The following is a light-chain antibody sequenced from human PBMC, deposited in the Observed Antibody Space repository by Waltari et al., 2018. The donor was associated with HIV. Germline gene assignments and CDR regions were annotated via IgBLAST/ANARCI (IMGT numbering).Light chain of an antibody. J-gene: IGKJ3*01. V-gene: IGKV4-1*01. CDR2: CAS. Sequence: DIVMTQSPDYLAVSLGERATSNCKSSQRVLDSSNNKNYLAWYQQKPGQPPKLLIYCASTLVSGVPDRFCGSGSGTDFTLTISSLQAEVVSVCYCQQYYTTPFAFGPVTKVDI. CDR3: QQYYTTPFA. CDR1: QRVLDSSNNKNY.